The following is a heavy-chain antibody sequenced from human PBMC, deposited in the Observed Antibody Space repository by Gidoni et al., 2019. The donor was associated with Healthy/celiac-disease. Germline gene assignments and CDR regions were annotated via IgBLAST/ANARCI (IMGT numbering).Heavy chain of an antibody. CDR1: GFTFSGSA. J-gene: IGHJ4*02. D-gene: IGHD3-22*01. CDR3: TSGAGYYYDSSGYYRPGDY. CDR2: IRSKANSYAT. V-gene: IGHV3-73*01. Sequence: EVQLVESGGGLVQPGGSLKLSCAASGFTFSGSAMQWVRQASGKGLGWVGRIRSKANSYATAYAASVKGRFTISRDDSKNTAYLQMNSLKTEDTAVYYCTSGAGYYYDSSGYYRPGDYWGQGTLVTVSS.